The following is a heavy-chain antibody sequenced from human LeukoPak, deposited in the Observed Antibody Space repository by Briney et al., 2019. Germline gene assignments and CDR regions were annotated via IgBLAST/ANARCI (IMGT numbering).Heavy chain of an antibody. J-gene: IGHJ5*02. D-gene: IGHD3-3*01. CDR2: IYYRGST. CDR3: ASLTIFAVVTGFDP. Sequence: SETLSLTCTVSGGSISSGGYYWSWIRQHPGKGLEWIGSIYYRGSTNHNASLKSRVSISVDTSKNQFSLKLSSVTAADTAVYYCASLTIFAVVTGFDPWGQGTLVTVSS. CDR1: GGSISSGGYY. V-gene: IGHV4-61*08.